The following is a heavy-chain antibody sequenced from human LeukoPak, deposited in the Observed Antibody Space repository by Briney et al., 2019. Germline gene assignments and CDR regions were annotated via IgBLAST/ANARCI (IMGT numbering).Heavy chain of an antibody. V-gene: IGHV3-48*01. CDR3: ARRSHYDILTGSKEYYYFDY. Sequence: PGGSLRLSCAASGFTFRTYSIIWVRQAPGKGLEWVSHIGGSGSFIYYADSVKGRFTISRDNAKNSVSLQMNSLRAEDTAVYYCARRSHYDILTGSKEYYYFDYWGQGTLVTVSS. D-gene: IGHD3-9*01. CDR2: IGGSGSFI. CDR1: GFTFRTYS. J-gene: IGHJ4*02.